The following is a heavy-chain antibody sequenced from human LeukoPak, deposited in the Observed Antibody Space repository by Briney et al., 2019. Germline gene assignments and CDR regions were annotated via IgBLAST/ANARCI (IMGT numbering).Heavy chain of an antibody. CDR3: AKSYAREGEFDY. Sequence: GGSLRLSCAASGFTFSSYAMSWVRQAPGKGLEWVSAISGNGASTYYADSVKGRFTISRDNSKNTLYLQMNSLRAEDTAVYYCAKSYAREGEFDYWGQGTLVTVSS. D-gene: IGHD3-16*01. CDR1: GFTFSSYA. V-gene: IGHV3-23*01. J-gene: IGHJ4*02. CDR2: ISGNGAST.